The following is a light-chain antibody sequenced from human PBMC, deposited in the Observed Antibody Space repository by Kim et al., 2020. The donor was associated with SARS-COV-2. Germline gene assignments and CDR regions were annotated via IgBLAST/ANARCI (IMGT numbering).Light chain of an antibody. CDR1: QSVSSSY. J-gene: IGKJ2*01. Sequence: EVVLTQSPGTLSLSPGERATLSCRASQSVSSSYLAWYQQKPGQTPRLLIYGASRRATGIPDRFSGSGSGTDFTLTISRLEPEDFAVYYCQQYGGSPYTFGQGTKRRS. CDR3: QQYGGSPYT. CDR2: GAS. V-gene: IGKV3-20*01.